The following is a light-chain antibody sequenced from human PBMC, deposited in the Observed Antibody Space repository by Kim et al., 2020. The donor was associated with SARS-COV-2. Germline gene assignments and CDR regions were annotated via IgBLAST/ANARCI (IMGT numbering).Light chain of an antibody. Sequence: SVPPGEPASITWSGNDLGDIYACWSKQRPRQSPVRGSYQESKRPSGIPERFSGSNSGNTATLTISGTQSMEKADYNCQAWDSSTAVFGGGTQLTVL. V-gene: IGLV3-1*01. J-gene: IGLJ2*01. CDR3: QAWDSSTAV. CDR2: QES. CDR1: DLGDIY.